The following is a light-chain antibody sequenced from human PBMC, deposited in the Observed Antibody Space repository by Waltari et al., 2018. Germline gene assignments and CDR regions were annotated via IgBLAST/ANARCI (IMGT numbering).Light chain of an antibody. CDR2: WAA. CDR1: QTVLYISNNKNN. V-gene: IGKV4-1*01. CDR3: QQYYSSPWT. Sequence: DIVMTQSPDSLAVSLGERATINCRSSQTVLYISNNKNNLAWYQQKPGRPPKLLIYWAATREAGVPDRFSGSGSGTDFTLTIRNLQAEDVAVYYCQQYYSSPWTFGQGTKVEIK. J-gene: IGKJ1*01.